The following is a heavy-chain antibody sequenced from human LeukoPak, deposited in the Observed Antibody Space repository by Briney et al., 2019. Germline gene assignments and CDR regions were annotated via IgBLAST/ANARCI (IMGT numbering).Heavy chain of an antibody. D-gene: IGHD6-19*01. V-gene: IGHV3-11*01. CDR1: GFTFSDYY. CDR3: VRDYARLEGY. J-gene: IGHJ4*02. CDR2: ISSSGTTI. Sequence: GGSLRLSCAASGFTFSDYYMTWLRQAPGKGLEWVSYISSSGTTIYQADSVKGRFTISRDNVKNSLYLHMNSLRADDTAVYYCVRDYARLEGYWGQGTLVTVSS.